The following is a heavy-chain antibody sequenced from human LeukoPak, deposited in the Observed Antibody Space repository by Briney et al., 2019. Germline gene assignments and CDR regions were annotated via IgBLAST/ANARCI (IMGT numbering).Heavy chain of an antibody. CDR2: INPSGGST. V-gene: IGHV1-46*01. Sequence: ASVKVSCKASGYTFTSHFMHWVRQAPGQGLEWMGIINPSGGSTSYAQKFQGRVTMTRDMSTSTVYMELSSLRSEDTAVYYCARARSGTAIVYWGQGTLVTVSS. CDR3: ARARSGTAIVY. J-gene: IGHJ4*02. D-gene: IGHD5-18*01. CDR1: GYTFTSHF.